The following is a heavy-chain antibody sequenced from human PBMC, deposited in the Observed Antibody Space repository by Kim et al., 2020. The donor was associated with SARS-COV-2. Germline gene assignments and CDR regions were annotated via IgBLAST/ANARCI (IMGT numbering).Heavy chain of an antibody. J-gene: IGHJ4*02. V-gene: IGHV1-2*05. CDR3: AREYYDILTGIYYFDY. CDR1: GYTFTGYY. D-gene: IGHD3-9*01. Sequence: ASVKVSCKASGYTFTGYYMHWVRQAPGQGLEWMGRINPNSGGTNYAQKFQGRVTMTRDTSISTAYMELSRLRSDDTVVYYCAREYYDILTGIYYFDYWGQGTLVTVSS. CDR2: INPNSGGT.